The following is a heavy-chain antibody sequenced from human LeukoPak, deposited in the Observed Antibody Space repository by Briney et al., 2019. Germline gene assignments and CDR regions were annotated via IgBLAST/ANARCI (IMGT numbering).Heavy chain of an antibody. Sequence: GGSLRLSCAASGFTFSTYGMHWVRQAPGKGLEWVAVISYDGSNKYYADSVKGRFIISRDNSRNTLYLQMNSLRAEDTAVYYCARGHTAVTRHFDFWGQGTLVTVSS. V-gene: IGHV3-30*03. CDR3: ARGHTAVTRHFDF. J-gene: IGHJ4*02. CDR2: ISYDGSNK. CDR1: GFTFSTYG. D-gene: IGHD4-17*01.